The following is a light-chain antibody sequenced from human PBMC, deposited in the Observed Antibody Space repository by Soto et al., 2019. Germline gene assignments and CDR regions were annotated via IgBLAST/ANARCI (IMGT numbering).Light chain of an antibody. J-gene: IGKJ1*01. Sequence: DIVMTPTPLSSPVTLGQPASISCRSSQSLVQSNGDTYLSWIQQRPGQPPRLLIYKTSNRFSGIPDRFSGSGAELDFRLQISKVEAENVGVYYCMQSKQDPWRFGQGNRVEIK. CDR3: MQSKQDPWR. V-gene: IGKV2-24*01. CDR2: KTS. CDR1: QSLVQSNGDTY.